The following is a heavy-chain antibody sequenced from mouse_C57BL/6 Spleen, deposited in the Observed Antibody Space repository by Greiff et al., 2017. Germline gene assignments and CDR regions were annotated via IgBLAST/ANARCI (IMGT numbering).Heavy chain of an antibody. D-gene: IGHD1-1*01. Sequence: VPLQQSGPVLVQPGASVKMSCKSSGYSFTASYMNWVKQRHGTGLGWIGVINPYYGGTSYNQKFKGKATLTVDKSSSTANMELNSLTSEDYAVYYCARRITTVVNAMDYWGQGTSVTGSS. CDR2: INPYYGGT. CDR1: GYSFTASY. CDR3: ARRITTVVNAMDY. J-gene: IGHJ4*01. V-gene: IGHV1-19*01.